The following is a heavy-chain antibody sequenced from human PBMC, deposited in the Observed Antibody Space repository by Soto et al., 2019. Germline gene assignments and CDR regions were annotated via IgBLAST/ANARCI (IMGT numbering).Heavy chain of an antibody. CDR3: ARDSSYYRSGTYTVDP. CDR1: GFTFTTYG. Sequence: GASVKVSCKASGFTFTTYGITWVRQAPGQGLEWMGWISAYNGDKNYAQKFQGRVTMTTDTSTSTAYMELRSLRSDDTAVYYCARDSSYYRSGTYTVDPWGQGTMVTV. D-gene: IGHD3-10*01. CDR2: ISAYNGDK. J-gene: IGHJ5*02. V-gene: IGHV1-18*04.